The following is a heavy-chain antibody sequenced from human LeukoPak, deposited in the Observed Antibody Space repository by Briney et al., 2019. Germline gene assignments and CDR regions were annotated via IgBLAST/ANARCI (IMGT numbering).Heavy chain of an antibody. CDR2: ITGSGDSA. CDR1: GFTFTNYA. CDR3: AKDNRRHYTSGPNPDSLH. D-gene: IGHD6-19*01. Sequence: GGSLRLSCAPSGFTFTNYAMSWVRQAPGKGLEWVSSITGSGDSAYYADSVKGRFTISRDNSKDTLYLQMNSLRVEDTAFYYCAKDNRRHYTSGPNPDSLHWGQGALVTVSS. V-gene: IGHV3-23*01. J-gene: IGHJ4*02.